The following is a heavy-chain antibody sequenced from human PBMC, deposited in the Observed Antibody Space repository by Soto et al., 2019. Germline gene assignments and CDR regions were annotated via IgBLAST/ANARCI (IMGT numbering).Heavy chain of an antibody. V-gene: IGHV3-48*03. J-gene: IGHJ4*02. CDR1: GFQFSDYD. CDR3: ARANGGYDPPCDH. D-gene: IGHD5-12*01. CDR2: ISSSGSIV. Sequence: PGGSLRLSCAVSGFQFSDYDMNWVRQAPGKGLEWVSHISSSGSIVYYLDSVKGRFTISRDNAKNSLSLEMNSLRAEDSGLYYCARANGGYDPPCDHWGQGTLVTVSS.